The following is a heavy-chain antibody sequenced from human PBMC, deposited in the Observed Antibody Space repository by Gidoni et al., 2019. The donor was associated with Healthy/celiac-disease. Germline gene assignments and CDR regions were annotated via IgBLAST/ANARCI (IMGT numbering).Heavy chain of an antibody. CDR3: AADFDYGDYGPLNYYGMDV. CDR2: IVVGSGNT. CDR1: GFTVTSSD. D-gene: IGHD4-17*01. J-gene: IGHJ6*02. V-gene: IGHV1-58*01. Sequence: QMQLVQPGPEVKKPGTSVKVSCKASGFTVTSSDVQGVRQARGQRLEWIGWIVVGSGNTNYAQKFQERVTITRDMSTSTAYMELSSLRSEDTAVYYCAADFDYGDYGPLNYYGMDVWGQGTTVTVSS.